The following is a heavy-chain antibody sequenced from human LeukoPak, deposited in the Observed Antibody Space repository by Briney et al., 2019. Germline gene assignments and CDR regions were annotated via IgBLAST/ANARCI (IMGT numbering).Heavy chain of an antibody. CDR1: GFTFSSYS. CDR2: ISSSSSYI. Sequence: PGGSLRLFCAASGFTFSSYSMNWVRQAPGKGLEWVSSISSSSSYIYYADSVKGRFTISRDNAKNSLYLQMNSLRAEDTAVYYCARAFKYYEFWSGYSAAFDIWGQGTMVTVSS. V-gene: IGHV3-21*01. D-gene: IGHD3-3*01. J-gene: IGHJ3*02. CDR3: ARAFKYYEFWSGYSAAFDI.